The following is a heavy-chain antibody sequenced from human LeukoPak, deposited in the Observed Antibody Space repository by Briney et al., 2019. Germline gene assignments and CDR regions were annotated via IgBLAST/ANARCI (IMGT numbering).Heavy chain of an antibody. CDR2: ISGSGGST. V-gene: IGHV3-23*01. CDR3: ATALGYCSSTSCFPRYGMDV. CDR1: GFTFSSYA. Sequence: GGSLRLSCAASGFTFSSYAMSWVRQAPGKGLEWVSAISGSGGSTDYADSVKGRFTISRDNSKTTMYLKMHSLRAADTAVYYCATALGYCSSTSCFPRYGMDVWGQGTTVTVSS. J-gene: IGHJ6*02. D-gene: IGHD2-2*01.